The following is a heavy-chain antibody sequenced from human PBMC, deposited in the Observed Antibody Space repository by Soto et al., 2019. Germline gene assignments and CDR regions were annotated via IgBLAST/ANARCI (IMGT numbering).Heavy chain of an antibody. V-gene: IGHV4-39*07. D-gene: IGHD3-10*01. CDR1: GGSISSSSYY. CDR2: INHSGST. J-gene: IGHJ5*02. Sequence: PSETLSLTCAVPGGSISSSSYYWTWIRQPPGTGLKWIGEINHSGSTNYNPSLKSRVTISVDTSKNQFSLKLSSVTAADTAVYYCARGGILLWFGEPRRRNWFDPWGQGTLVTVSS. CDR3: ARGGILLWFGEPRRRNWFDP.